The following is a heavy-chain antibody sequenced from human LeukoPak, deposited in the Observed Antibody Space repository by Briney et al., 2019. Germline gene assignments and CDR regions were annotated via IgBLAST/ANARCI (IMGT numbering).Heavy chain of an antibody. J-gene: IGHJ3*02. Sequence: PGGSLRLSCAASGLTFSSYSMNWVRQAPGKGLAWASSISSSSSHIYYADSVKGRFTISRDNAKNSLYLQMNSLRAEDTAVYYCARDLKRRVYYDSSGSDDAFDIWGQGTMVTVSS. D-gene: IGHD3-22*01. CDR3: ARDLKRRVYYDSSGSDDAFDI. CDR1: GLTFSSYS. CDR2: ISSSSSHI. V-gene: IGHV3-21*01.